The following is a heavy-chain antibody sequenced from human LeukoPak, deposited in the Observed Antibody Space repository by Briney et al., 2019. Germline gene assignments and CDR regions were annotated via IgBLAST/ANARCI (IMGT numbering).Heavy chain of an antibody. Sequence: GGSLRLSCAASGFTFSSYAMHWVRQAPGKGLEWVAVISYDGSNKYYADSVKGRFTISRDNSKNTLYLQMNSLRAEDTAVYYCARDHRGYCRSTSCPEGYWGQGTLVTVSS. J-gene: IGHJ4*02. CDR2: ISYDGSNK. V-gene: IGHV3-30-3*01. D-gene: IGHD2-2*01. CDR3: ARDHRGYCRSTSCPEGY. CDR1: GFTFSSYA.